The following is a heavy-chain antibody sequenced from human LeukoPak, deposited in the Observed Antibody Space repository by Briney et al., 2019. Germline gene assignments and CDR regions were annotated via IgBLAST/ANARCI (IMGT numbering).Heavy chain of an antibody. Sequence: ASVKVSCKASGYTFTGYYMHWVRQAPGQGLEWMGRINPNSGGTNYAQKFQGRVTMTRDTSSSTAYMELSRLRSDDTAVYYCAAIASVVTLRGRPFGYWGQGTLVTVSS. J-gene: IGHJ4*02. CDR2: INPNSGGT. V-gene: IGHV1-2*06. CDR3: AAIASVVTLRGRPFGY. CDR1: GYTFTGYY. D-gene: IGHD4-23*01.